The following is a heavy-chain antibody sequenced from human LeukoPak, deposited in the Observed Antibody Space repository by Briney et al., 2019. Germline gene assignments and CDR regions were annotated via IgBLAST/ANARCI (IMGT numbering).Heavy chain of an antibody. CDR3: ARGKSGSSWYLPDY. J-gene: IGHJ4*02. CDR2: ISYDGSIE. CDR1: GFTFSSYG. D-gene: IGHD6-13*01. V-gene: IGHV3-30*03. Sequence: GGSLRLPCAASGFTFSSYGMHWVRQAPGKGLEWLAVISYDGSIEYYADSVKGRFTISRDNSKNTLYLQMNSLRAEDTAVYYCARGKSGSSWYLPDYWGQGTLVTVSS.